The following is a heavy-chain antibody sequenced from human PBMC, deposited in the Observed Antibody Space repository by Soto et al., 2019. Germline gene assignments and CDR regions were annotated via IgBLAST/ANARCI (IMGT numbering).Heavy chain of an antibody. D-gene: IGHD6-6*01. Sequence: QVQLQQWGAGLLKPSETLSLTCAVYGGSFSGYYWSWIRQPPGKGLEWIGEINHSGSTNYNPSLKSRVTISVDTSKNQFSLKLSSVTAADTAVYYCARGTSQPYSSLPGVYYFDYWGQGTLVTVSS. CDR3: ARGTSQPYSSLPGVYYFDY. CDR1: GGSFSGYY. CDR2: INHSGST. V-gene: IGHV4-34*01. J-gene: IGHJ4*02.